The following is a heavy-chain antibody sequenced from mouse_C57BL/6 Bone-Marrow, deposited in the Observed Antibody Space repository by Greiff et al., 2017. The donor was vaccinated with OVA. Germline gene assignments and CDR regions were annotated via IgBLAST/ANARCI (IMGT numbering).Heavy chain of an antibody. Sequence: VQLKQSGTVLARPGASVKMSCKPSGYTFTSYWMHWVKQRPGQGLEWIGSIYPGNSDTSYNQKFKGKAKLTAVTSASTAYMELSSLTNEDSAVYYCTRRWSIFYYAMDYWGQGTSVTVSS. V-gene: IGHV1-5*01. J-gene: IGHJ4*01. D-gene: IGHD1-1*02. CDR1: GYTFTSYW. CDR2: IYPGNSDT. CDR3: TRRWSIFYYAMDY.